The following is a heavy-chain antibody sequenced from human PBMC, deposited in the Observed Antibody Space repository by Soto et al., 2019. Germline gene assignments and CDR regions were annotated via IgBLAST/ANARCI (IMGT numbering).Heavy chain of an antibody. CDR1: GGSISSGGYY. Sequence: QVQLQESGPGLVKPSQTLSLTCTVSGGSISSGGYYWSWIRQHPGKGLEWIGYIYYSGSTYYNPSLKSRVTISVDTSKNQFSLKLSSVTAADTAVYYCARGRGPYSSSRRWFDPWGQGTLVTVSS. D-gene: IGHD6-13*01. CDR2: IYYSGST. J-gene: IGHJ5*02. V-gene: IGHV4-31*03. CDR3: ARGRGPYSSSRRWFDP.